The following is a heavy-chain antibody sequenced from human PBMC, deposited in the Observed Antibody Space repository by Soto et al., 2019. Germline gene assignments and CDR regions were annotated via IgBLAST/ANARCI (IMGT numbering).Heavy chain of an antibody. CDR3: SYGSSSDY. V-gene: IGHV4-61*01. CDR1: GASRRSGYYY. Sequence: QVQLQESGPGLVKPSETLSLICTVSGASRRSGYYYWSWLRQPPGKGLEWIGYISHSGRTNYDPSLKTPLDTPVDTSQNKFPLPLNSVTAADSAVYYCSYGSSSDYWCQRTLVTVSS. J-gene: IGHJ4*02. CDR2: ISHSGRT. D-gene: IGHD3-10*01.